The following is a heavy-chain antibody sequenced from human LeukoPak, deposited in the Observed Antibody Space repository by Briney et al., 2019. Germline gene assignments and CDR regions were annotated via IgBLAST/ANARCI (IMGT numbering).Heavy chain of an antibody. Sequence: ASVKVSRKVSGYTLTELSMHWVRQAPGKGLEWMGGFDPEDGETIYAQKFQGRVTMTENTSTDTAYMELSSLRSEDTAVYYCATHPMVRGVGLFDYWGQGTLVTVSS. J-gene: IGHJ4*02. D-gene: IGHD3-10*01. CDR1: GYTLTELS. CDR3: ATHPMVRGVGLFDY. V-gene: IGHV1-24*01. CDR2: FDPEDGET.